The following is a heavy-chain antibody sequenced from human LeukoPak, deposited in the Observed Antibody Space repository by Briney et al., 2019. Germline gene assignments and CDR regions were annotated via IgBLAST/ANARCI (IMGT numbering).Heavy chain of an antibody. CDR2: IYYSGST. V-gene: IGHV4-59*12. J-gene: IGHJ4*02. CDR1: GVSIGSYY. D-gene: IGHD2-2*01. Sequence: PSEALSLTCTVSGVSIGSYYWSWIRQPPGKGLEWIGYIYYSGSTNYNPSLKSRVTISVDTSKNQFSLKLSSVTAADTAVYYCARGAWGVVVPAAPYYFDYWGQGTLVTVSS. CDR3: ARGAWGVVVPAAPYYFDY.